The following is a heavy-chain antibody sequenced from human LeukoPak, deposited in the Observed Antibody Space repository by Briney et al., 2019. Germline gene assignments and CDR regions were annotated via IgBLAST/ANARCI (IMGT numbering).Heavy chain of an antibody. CDR3: VRGVGLYDTIGYFDY. V-gene: IGHV3-74*01. CDR2: IKGDGSIT. Sequence: GGSLRLSCEASGFTFSSYWMHWVRQAPGKGLVWVSYIKGDGSITAYADSVKGRFTVSRDKAKNALYLQMNSLRAEDTAVYYCVRGVGLYDTIGYFDYWGQGTLVTVSS. J-gene: IGHJ4*02. CDR1: GFTFSSYW. D-gene: IGHD3-22*01.